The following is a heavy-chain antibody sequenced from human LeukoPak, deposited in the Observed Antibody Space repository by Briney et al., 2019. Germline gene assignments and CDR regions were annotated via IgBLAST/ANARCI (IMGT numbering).Heavy chain of an antibody. D-gene: IGHD3-10*01. V-gene: IGHV4-59*01. CDR1: GGSISSYY. CDR2: IYYSGST. J-gene: IGHJ3*02. Sequence: SETLSLTCTVSGGSISSYYWSWIRQPPGKGLEWIGYIYYSGSTNYNPSLKSRVTISVDTSKNQFSLKLSSVTAADTAAYYCARDQVPNAFDIWGQGTMVTVSS. CDR3: ARDQVPNAFDI.